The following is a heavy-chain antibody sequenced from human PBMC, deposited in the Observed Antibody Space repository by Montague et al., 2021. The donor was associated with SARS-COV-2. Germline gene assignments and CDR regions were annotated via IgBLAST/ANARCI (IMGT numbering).Heavy chain of an antibody. D-gene: IGHD3-10*01. CDR2: IVHSGHT. V-gene: IGHV4-59*01. CDR1: GASITTYY. CDR3: ERQPYLASAYYFDY. Sequence: SETLSLTCSVSGASITTYYWSWSRQAPGKGLGWIAYIVHSGHTNYNPYLRSRVAISIDTSRYQFSLSLTYITAADTAVYYCERQPYLASAYYFDYWCLGTLVTVSS. J-gene: IGHJ4*02.